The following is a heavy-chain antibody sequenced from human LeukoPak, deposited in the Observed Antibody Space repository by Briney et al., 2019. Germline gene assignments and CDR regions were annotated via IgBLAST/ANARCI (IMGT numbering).Heavy chain of an antibody. CDR3: VKKGDAFDL. CDR1: GFTFDDYA. J-gene: IGHJ3*01. Sequence: GRSLRLSCAASGFTFDDYAMHWVRQAPGKGLEWVSVISLNSGTIAYADSVKGRFTISRDSAKNSLYLQMNSLRAEDTALYYCVKKGDAFDLWGHGTMVTVSS. CDR2: ISLNSGTI. V-gene: IGHV3-9*01.